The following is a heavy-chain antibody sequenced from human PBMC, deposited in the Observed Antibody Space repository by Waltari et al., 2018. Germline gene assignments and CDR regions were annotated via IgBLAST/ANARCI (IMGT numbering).Heavy chain of an antibody. V-gene: IGHV4-4*07. CDR3: ARDPVIRSAYHYYYYGMDV. D-gene: IGHD3-16*01. Sequence: QMQLQESGPGLVKPSETLSLICTVSGGSITRDYWSWIRQSAGKGLEWIGRIPASGSTDYNPSLESRVTMSADTSKNHFSLTLTYVTAEDAAVYYCARDPVIRSAYHYYYYGMDVWGQGTTVTVS. CDR1: GGSITRDY. CDR2: IPASGST. J-gene: IGHJ6*02.